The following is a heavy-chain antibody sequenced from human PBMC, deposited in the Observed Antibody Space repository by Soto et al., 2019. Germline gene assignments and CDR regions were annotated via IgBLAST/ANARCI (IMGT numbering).Heavy chain of an antibody. J-gene: IGHJ6*02. CDR2: ISAYNGNT. Sequence: QVQLVQSGAEVKKPGASVKVSCKASGYTFTSYGISWVRQAPGQGLEWMGWISAYNGNTNYAQKLQGRVTMTTDTSTSTAYMELSSLRSDDTAVYYCARDKLVRFGELFNGIDVWGQGTTVTVSS. V-gene: IGHV1-18*01. CDR1: GYTFTSYG. CDR3: ARDKLVRFGELFNGIDV. D-gene: IGHD3-10*01.